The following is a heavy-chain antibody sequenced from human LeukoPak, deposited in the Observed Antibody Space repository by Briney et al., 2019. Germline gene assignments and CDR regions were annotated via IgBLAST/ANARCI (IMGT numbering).Heavy chain of an antibody. CDR3: TRRDILTGYAFDI. CDR2: IDKKTKNYET. CDR1: GFTFSDCS. V-gene: IGHV3-73*01. Sequence: GGSLRLSCAASGFTFSDCSIHWVRQASGKGLEWVGLIDKKTKNYETAYAASVRGRFTISRDDSQNTAYLHMYSLETEDTAVYYCTRRDILTGYAFDIWGQGTMVTVSS. J-gene: IGHJ3*02. D-gene: IGHD3-9*01.